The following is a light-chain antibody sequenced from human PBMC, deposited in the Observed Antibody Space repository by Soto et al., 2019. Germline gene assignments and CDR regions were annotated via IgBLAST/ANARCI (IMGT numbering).Light chain of an antibody. CDR1: SSNIENNY. Sequence: QSVLTQPLSVSAAPGQKVTISCSGSSSNIENNYVSWYQQLPGAAPKLLIYDNTERPSGIPDRFSGSKSGTSATLGITGLQTGDEGNYYCGTWDGSLSAGVFGGGTKLTVL. CDR2: DNT. J-gene: IGLJ2*01. V-gene: IGLV1-51*01. CDR3: GTWDGSLSAGV.